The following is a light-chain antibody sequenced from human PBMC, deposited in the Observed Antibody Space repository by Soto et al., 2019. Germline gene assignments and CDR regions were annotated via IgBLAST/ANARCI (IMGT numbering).Light chain of an antibody. Sequence: DVQMTQSPSTLSASVGDSVTITCLASQSIDASLAWYQLKPGEDPNLLIYDVSNLESGVPSRFSGSGSGTEFSLTIRSLHPEDFATYYCQQYDYSRTFGQGTKVEIK. V-gene: IGKV1-5*01. CDR3: QQYDYSRT. J-gene: IGKJ1*01. CDR2: DVS. CDR1: QSIDAS.